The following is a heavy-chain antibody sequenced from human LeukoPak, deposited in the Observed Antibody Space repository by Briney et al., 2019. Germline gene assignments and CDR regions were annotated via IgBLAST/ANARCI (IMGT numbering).Heavy chain of an antibody. D-gene: IGHD1-14*01. V-gene: IGHV3-30*02. CDR2: IRYDGSNK. CDR1: GFTFSSYG. Sequence: PGGSLRLSCAASGFTFSSYGMHWVRQAPGKGLEWVAFIRYDGSNKYYADSVKGRFTISRDNSKYTLYLQMNSLRAEDTSIYFCVKDTTPPKAGFDPWGQGTLVTVSS. CDR3: VKDTTPPKAGFDP. J-gene: IGHJ5*02.